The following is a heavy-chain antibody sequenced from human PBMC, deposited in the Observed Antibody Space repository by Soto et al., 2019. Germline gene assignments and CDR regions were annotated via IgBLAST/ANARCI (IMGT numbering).Heavy chain of an antibody. V-gene: IGHV2-5*02. CDR1: GFSLSTSGVD. J-gene: IGHJ4*02. Sequence: QITLKESGPTLVKPTQTLTLTCTFSGFSLSTSGVDVGWIRQPPGKALEWLALIYWDDDKRYSPSLKSRLTITKDTSKNQVVLTMTNMDPVDTATYDCAHDGWLQCFDYWGQGTLVTVSS. D-gene: IGHD5-12*01. CDR3: AHDGWLQCFDY. CDR2: IYWDDDK.